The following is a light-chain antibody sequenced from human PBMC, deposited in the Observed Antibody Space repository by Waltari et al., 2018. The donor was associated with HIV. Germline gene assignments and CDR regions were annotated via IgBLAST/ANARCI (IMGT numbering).Light chain of an antibody. Sequence: QSALTQPASVSGSPGQSITIPCTGTSSDVGGYNYVSWYQQHPGKAPKLMIYDVSKRPSGVSNRFSGSKSGNTASLTISGLRAEDEADYYCSSYTSSSTWVFGGGTKLTVL. CDR3: SSYTSSSTWV. J-gene: IGLJ3*02. CDR1: SSDVGGYNY. V-gene: IGLV2-14*01. CDR2: DVS.